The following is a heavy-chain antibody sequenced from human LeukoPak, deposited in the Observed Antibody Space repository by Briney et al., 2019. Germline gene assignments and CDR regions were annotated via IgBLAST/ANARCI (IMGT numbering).Heavy chain of an antibody. Sequence: GTLSLTCTVSGGSIISSSYYWGWIRQPPGKGLEWIGSIYYSGNTYYNPSLKSRVTISIDTSSNQFSLKLSSVTAADTALYYCVRDPSGYSSRFDYWGQGALVTVSS. CDR3: VRDPSGYSSRFDY. J-gene: IGHJ4*02. V-gene: IGHV4-39*07. CDR1: GGSIISSSYY. D-gene: IGHD3-22*01. CDR2: IYYSGNT.